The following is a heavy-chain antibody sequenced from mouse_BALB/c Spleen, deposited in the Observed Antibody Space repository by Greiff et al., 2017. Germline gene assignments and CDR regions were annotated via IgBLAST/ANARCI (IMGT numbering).Heavy chain of an antibody. CDR3: AREVVRNFDV. J-gene: IGHJ1*01. Sequence: QVQLQQSGVELARPGPSGKMSGKAPGYTFTSYTMHWVKQRPGQGLEWIGYINPSSGYTNYNQKFKDKATLTADKSSSTAYMQLSSLTSEDSAVYYCAREVVRNFDVWGAGTTVTVSS. CDR2: INPSSGYT. D-gene: IGHD1-1*01. V-gene: IGHV1-4*01. CDR1: GYTFTSYT.